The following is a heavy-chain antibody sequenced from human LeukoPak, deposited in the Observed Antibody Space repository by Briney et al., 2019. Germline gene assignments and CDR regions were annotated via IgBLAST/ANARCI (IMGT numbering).Heavy chain of an antibody. CDR3: SRDARYCSSTSCPLDV. V-gene: IGHV4-4*07. Sequence: SQSLSLTWPVAGPSIISYCWGSIRQPARKGLEWIGLIFTLVRYNYNPSLKSRVTMSVDTSKNQFSLKLSSVTAADAAVYYCSRDARYCSSTSCPLDVWGKGTTVTVSS. CDR2: IFTLVRY. J-gene: IGHJ6*04. CDR1: GPSIISYC. D-gene: IGHD2-2*01.